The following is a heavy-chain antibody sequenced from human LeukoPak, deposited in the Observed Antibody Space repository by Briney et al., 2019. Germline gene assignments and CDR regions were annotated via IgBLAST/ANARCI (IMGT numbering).Heavy chain of an antibody. CDR2: INHSGST. CDR1: GGSFSCYY. V-gene: IGHV4-34*01. CDR3: ARGPSGIAAGGKRGNSGFVRLYFDY. Sequence: PSETLSLTCAVYGGSFSCYYWSWIRQPPGKGLEWIGEINHSGSTNYNPSLKSRVTISVDTSKNQFSLKLSSVTAADTAVYYCARGPSGIAAGGKRGNSGFVRLYFDYWGQGTVVSVSS. D-gene: IGHD6-13*01. J-gene: IGHJ4*02.